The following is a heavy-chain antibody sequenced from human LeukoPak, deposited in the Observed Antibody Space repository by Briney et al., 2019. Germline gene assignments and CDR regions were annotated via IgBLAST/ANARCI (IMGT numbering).Heavy chain of an antibody. Sequence: PGGSLRLSCAASGFTFSSYAMHWVRQAPGKGLERVAIISYDGSNKYYADSVKGRFTISRDNSKNTLYLQMNSLRAEDTAVYYCARAGTWAFDYWGQGTLVTVSS. CDR3: ARAGTWAFDY. J-gene: IGHJ4*02. CDR2: ISYDGSNK. D-gene: IGHD1-1*01. V-gene: IGHV3-30-3*01. CDR1: GFTFSSYA.